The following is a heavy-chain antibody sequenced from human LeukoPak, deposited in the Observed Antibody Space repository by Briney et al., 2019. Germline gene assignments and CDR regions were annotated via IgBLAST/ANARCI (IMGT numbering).Heavy chain of an antibody. J-gene: IGHJ4*02. V-gene: IGHV3-7*03. CDR3: ARDRIAVPSLADY. D-gene: IGHD6-19*01. CDR1: GFTFSSYA. CDR2: IKQDGSEG. Sequence: PGGSLRLSCAASGFTFSSYAMSWVRQAPGKGLEWVANIKQDGSEGYYVDSVKGRFTISRDNAKNSLYLQMNSLRAEDTAVYYCARDRIAVPSLADYWGQGTMVTVSS.